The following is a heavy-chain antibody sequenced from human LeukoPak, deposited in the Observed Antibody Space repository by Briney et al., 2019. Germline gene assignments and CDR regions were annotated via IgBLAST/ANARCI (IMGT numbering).Heavy chain of an antibody. Sequence: GGSLRLSCAASGFTFSSYAMSWVRQAPGKGLEWVSGIGASGDSTYYADSVKGRFTISRDNSKNTVYLQMNSLRAEDTAIYYCARPASGWYSFDCWGQGTLVTVSS. CDR2: IGASGDST. D-gene: IGHD6-19*01. CDR3: ARPASGWYSFDC. V-gene: IGHV3-23*01. J-gene: IGHJ4*02. CDR1: GFTFSSYA.